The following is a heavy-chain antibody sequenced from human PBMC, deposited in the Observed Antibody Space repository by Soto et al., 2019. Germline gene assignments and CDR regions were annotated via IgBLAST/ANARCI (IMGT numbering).Heavy chain of an antibody. J-gene: IGHJ3*02. D-gene: IGHD3-10*01. CDR1: GGSISSSSYY. V-gene: IGHV4-39*01. CDR3: AKGGSVSYSNAFDI. CDR2: IYYSGST. Sequence: QLQLQESGPGLVKPSETLSLTCTVSGGSISSSSYYWGWIRQPPGKGLEWIGSIYYSGSTYYNPSLKSRVTISVDTSKNQFSLKLSSVTVADTAVYYCAKGGSVSYSNAFDIWGQGTMVTVSS.